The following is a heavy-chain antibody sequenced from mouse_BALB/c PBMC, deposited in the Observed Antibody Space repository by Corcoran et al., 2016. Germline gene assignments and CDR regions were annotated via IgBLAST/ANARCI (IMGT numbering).Heavy chain of an antibody. D-gene: IGHD4-1*01. J-gene: IGHJ1*01. Sequence: EVQLQQSGAEFVKPGASVKMSCTASGFNIKDTYMHWVKQRPEQGLEWIGRIDPANGNTKYDPKFQGKATITADTSSNTAYLQLSSLTSEDTAVYYCANWDWYFDVWGAGTTVTVSS. V-gene: IGHV14-3*02. CDR1: GFNIKDTY. CDR3: ANWDWYFDV. CDR2: IDPANGNT.